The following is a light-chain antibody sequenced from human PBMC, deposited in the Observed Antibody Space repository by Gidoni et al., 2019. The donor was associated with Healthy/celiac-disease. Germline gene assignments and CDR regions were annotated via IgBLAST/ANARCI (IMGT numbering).Light chain of an antibody. CDR1: SSDVGGYNY. J-gene: IGLJ2*01. CDR3: CSYAGSYTLEV. CDR2: DVS. Sequence: QSALTQPRSVSGSPGQSVTISCTVTSSDVGGYNYVSWYQQHPGKAPKLMIYDVSKRPSGVPDRFSGSKSGNTASLTISGLQAEDEADYYCCSYAGSYTLEVFGGGTKLTVL. V-gene: IGLV2-11*01.